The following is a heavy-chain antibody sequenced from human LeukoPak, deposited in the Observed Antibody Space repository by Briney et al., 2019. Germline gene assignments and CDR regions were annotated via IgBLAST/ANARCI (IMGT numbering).Heavy chain of an antibody. D-gene: IGHD2-8*01. CDR3: GGGMVAPSNWFDP. Sequence: SETLSLTCTVSGGSISSSSYYWGWIRQPPGKGLEWIGSIYYSGSTYYNPSLKSRVTISVDTSKNQFSLKLSSVTAADTAVYYCGGGMVAPSNWFDPWAQEPLFPVS. CDR2: IYYSGST. CDR1: GGSISSSSYY. V-gene: IGHV4-39*07. J-gene: IGHJ5*02.